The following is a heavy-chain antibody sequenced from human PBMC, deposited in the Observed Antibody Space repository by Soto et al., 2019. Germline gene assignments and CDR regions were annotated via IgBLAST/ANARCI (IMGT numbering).Heavy chain of an antibody. CDR3: ARVHVMVVAGSTFDY. CDR2: IYHGGTT. J-gene: IGHJ4*01. D-gene: IGHD6-19*01. CDR1: GYSIISGSY. V-gene: IGHV4-38-2*02. Sequence: SEVLSLTFTFSGYSIISGSYWAWIRQPPGKGPEWIASIYHGGTTFYNPSLKSRITISVDTSNNQFSLKLTSVTAADTAVYYCARVHVMVVAGSTFDYWGHGTLVTVSS.